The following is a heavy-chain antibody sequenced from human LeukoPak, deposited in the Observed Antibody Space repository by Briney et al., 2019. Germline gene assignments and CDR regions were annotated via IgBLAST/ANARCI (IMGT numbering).Heavy chain of an antibody. CDR2: IIPIFGTA. CDR1: GGTFSSYA. V-gene: IGHV1-69*05. D-gene: IGHD3-16*01. J-gene: IGHJ6*03. CDR3: ARGGVGSSVRARYGSLGRSYYYYMDV. Sequence: GASVTVSCKASGGTFSSYAISWVRQAPGQGLEWMGGIIPIFGTANYAQKFQGRVTITTDESTSTAYMELSSLRSEDTAVYYCARGGVGSSVRARYGSLGRSYYYYMDVWGKGTTVTVSS.